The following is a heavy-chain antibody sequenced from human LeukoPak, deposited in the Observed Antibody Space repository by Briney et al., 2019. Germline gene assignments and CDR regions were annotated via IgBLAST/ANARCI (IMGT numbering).Heavy chain of an antibody. Sequence: SETLSLTCTVSGGSISSYYWSWIRQPAGKGLEWIGSIYYSGSTYYNPSLKSRVTISVDTSKNQFSLKLSSVTAADTAVYYCARQEWELDPPAWGQGTLVTVSS. CDR3: ARQEWELDPPA. CDR2: IYYSGST. V-gene: IGHV4-59*05. D-gene: IGHD1-26*01. J-gene: IGHJ5*02. CDR1: GGSISSYY.